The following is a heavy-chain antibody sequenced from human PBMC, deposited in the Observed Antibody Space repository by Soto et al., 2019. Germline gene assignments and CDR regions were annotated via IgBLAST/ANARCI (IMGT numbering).Heavy chain of an antibody. V-gene: IGHV3-7*01. CDR2: IKQDGSEK. J-gene: IGHJ6*03. CDR1: GFTFSSYW. D-gene: IGHD6-6*01. CDR3: ARRTAARPYYYYYMDV. Sequence: EVQLVESGGGLVQPGGSLRLSCAASGFTFSSYWMSWVRQAPGKGLEWVANIKQDGSEKYYVDSVKGRFTISRDNAKNSLYLQMNSLRAEDTAVYYCARRTAARPYYYYYMDVWGKGTTVTVSS.